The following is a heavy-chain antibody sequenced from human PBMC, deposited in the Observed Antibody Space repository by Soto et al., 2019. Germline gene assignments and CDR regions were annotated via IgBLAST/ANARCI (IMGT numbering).Heavy chain of an antibody. J-gene: IGHJ4*02. CDR2: IIPILGIA. D-gene: IGHD1-26*01. CDR3: AGVGAKRTFDY. Sequence: QVQLVQSGAEVKKPGSSVKVSCKASGGTFSSYTISWVRQAPGQGLEWMGRIIPILGIANYAQKFQGRVTINAEKSTSTAYMELSSLRSEDTAVYYCAGVGAKRTFDYWGQGTLVTVSS. V-gene: IGHV1-69*02. CDR1: GGTFSSYT.